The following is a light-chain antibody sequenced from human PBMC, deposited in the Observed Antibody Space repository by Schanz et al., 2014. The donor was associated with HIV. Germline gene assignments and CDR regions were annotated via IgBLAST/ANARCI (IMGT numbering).Light chain of an antibody. CDR2: GAS. Sequence: DIVLTQSPVTLSLSPGERATLSCRASESISTYLAWYQQRPGQSPRLLIYGASKRASGIPPRFSASGSGTDFSLTISSLEPEDFALYYCQQGGSWPLTFGGGTTVEIK. J-gene: IGKJ4*01. CDR1: ESISTY. CDR3: QQGGSWPLT. V-gene: IGKV3-11*01.